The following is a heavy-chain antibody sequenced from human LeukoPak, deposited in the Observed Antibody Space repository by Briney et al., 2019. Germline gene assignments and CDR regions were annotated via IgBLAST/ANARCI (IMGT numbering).Heavy chain of an antibody. CDR1: GFNFRSYA. CDR2: ISYDGNNK. J-gene: IGHJ4*02. D-gene: IGHD1-7*01. V-gene: IGHV3-30*18. Sequence: GGSLRLSCTASGFNFRSYAMHWVRQAPGKGLEWVAIISYDGNNKYYADSVKGRFTISRDNSKNTLYLQMNSLRAEDAALYYCAKNRVIFNWNYAYYFDYWGQGTLVTVSS. CDR3: AKNRVIFNWNYAYYFDY.